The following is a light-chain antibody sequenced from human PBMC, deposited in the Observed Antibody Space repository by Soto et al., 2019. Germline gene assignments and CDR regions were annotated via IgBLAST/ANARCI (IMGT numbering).Light chain of an antibody. CDR2: DAS. J-gene: IGKJ2*01. V-gene: IGKV3-11*01. CDR1: QSVSSY. Sequence: EIVLTQSPATLSLSPGERATLSCRASQSVSSYLAWYQQKPGQAPRLLIYDASNRATGIPARFSGSGSGTDFTLTISSLEPEDFAVYYCQQRRNWPPLYTFGQGTKLELK. CDR3: QQRRNWPPLYT.